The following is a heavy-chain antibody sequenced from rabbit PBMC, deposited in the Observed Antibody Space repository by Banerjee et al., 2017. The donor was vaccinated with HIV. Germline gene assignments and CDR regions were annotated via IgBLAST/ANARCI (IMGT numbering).Heavy chain of an antibody. CDR1: GFSFSNGYV. Sequence: QEQLKETGGGLVQPGGTLTLTCTASGFSFSNGYVMCWVRQAPGKGLEWIACIYGGSHGNHYYASWAKGRFTISKTSSTTVTVQMTSLTAADTATYFCARVEYAGYAGYGYFDLWGQGTLVTVS. CDR3: ARVEYAGYAGYGYFDL. D-gene: IGHD8-1*01. V-gene: IGHV1S45*01. CDR2: IYGGSHGNH. J-gene: IGHJ6*01.